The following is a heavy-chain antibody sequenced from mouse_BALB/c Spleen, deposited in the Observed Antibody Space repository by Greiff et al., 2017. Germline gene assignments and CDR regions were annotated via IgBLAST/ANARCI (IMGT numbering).Heavy chain of an antibody. Sequence: VQLQQSGPQLVRPGASVKISCKASGYSFTSYWMHWVKQRPGQGLEWIGMIDPSDGDTRFNQKFKDKATLTVDKSSSTAYMQLSSLTSEDSAVYYCARTLYEGTTWFAYWGQGTLVTVSA. CDR2: IDPSDGDT. V-gene: IGHV1S127*01. D-gene: IGHD2-10*02. CDR1: GYSFTSYW. J-gene: IGHJ3*01. CDR3: ARTLYEGTTWFAY.